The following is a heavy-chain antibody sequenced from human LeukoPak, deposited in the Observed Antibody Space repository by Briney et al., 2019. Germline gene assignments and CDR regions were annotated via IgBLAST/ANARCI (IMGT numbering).Heavy chain of an antibody. CDR1: GGSISSYY. Sequence: SETLSLTCTVSGGSISSYYWSWIRQPPGKGLEWIGYIYYSGSSDYNPSLKSRVTISVDTSGNQYSLRLSSVTAAESAVYYCARVTGYMTEDFFDYWGQGTLVSVSS. CDR2: IYYSGSS. D-gene: IGHD6-13*01. V-gene: IGHV4-59*01. J-gene: IGHJ4*02. CDR3: ARVTGYMTEDFFDY.